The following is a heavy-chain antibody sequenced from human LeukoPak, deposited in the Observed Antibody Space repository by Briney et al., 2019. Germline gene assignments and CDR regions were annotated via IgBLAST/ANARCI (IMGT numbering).Heavy chain of an antibody. V-gene: IGHV4-59*01. CDR3: ARNWASGGRAYYYYGMDV. D-gene: IGHD3-16*01. J-gene: IGHJ6*02. Sequence: SETLSLTCTVSGGSINNYYWSWIRQPPGKGLEWIGYIYDSGSTNYNPSLKSRVTVSVDTSKNQFSLKLSSVTAADTAVYYCARNWASGGRAYYYYGMDVWGQGTTVTVSS. CDR2: IYDSGST. CDR1: GGSINNYY.